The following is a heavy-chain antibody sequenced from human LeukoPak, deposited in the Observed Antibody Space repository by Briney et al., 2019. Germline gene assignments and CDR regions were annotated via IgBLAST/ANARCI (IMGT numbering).Heavy chain of an antibody. CDR1: GFTFSDYY. V-gene: IGHV3-48*01. CDR2: ISSSSSTI. D-gene: IGHD3-3*01. J-gene: IGHJ4*02. Sequence: GGSLRLSCAASGFTFSDYYMNWVRQAPGKGLEWVSYISSSSSTIYYADSVKGRFTISRDNAKNSLYLQMNSLRAEDTAVYYCARTFFWSGYYVFDYWGQGTLVTVSS. CDR3: ARTFFWSGYYVFDY.